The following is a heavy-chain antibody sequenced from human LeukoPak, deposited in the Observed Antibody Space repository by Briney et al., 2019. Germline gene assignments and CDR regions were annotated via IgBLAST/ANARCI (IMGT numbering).Heavy chain of an antibody. CDR3: ARMSHYYDSSGYINPSPFDY. Sequence: SVEVSCKASGGTFSSYAISWVRQAPGQGLEWMGGIIPIFGTANYAQKFQGRVTITTDESTSTAYMELSSLRSEDTAVYYCARMSHYYDSSGYINPSPFDYWGQGTLVTVSS. D-gene: IGHD3-22*01. CDR2: IIPIFGTA. J-gene: IGHJ4*02. CDR1: GGTFSSYA. V-gene: IGHV1-69*05.